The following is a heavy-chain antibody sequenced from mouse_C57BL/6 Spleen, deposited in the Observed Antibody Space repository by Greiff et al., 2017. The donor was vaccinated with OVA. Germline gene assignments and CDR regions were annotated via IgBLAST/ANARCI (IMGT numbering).Heavy chain of an antibody. D-gene: IGHD2-3*01. CDR1: GYSFTDYN. CDR3: ARRNDGYYVPYAMDY. J-gene: IGHJ4*01. Sequence: VQLQQSGPQLVKPGASVKISCKASGYSFTDYNMNWVKQSNGKSFEWIGVINPNYGTTSYNQKFKGKATLTVDQSSSTAYMQLNSLTSEDSAVYYCARRNDGYYVPYAMDYWGQGTSVTVSS. CDR2: INPNYGTT. V-gene: IGHV1-39*01.